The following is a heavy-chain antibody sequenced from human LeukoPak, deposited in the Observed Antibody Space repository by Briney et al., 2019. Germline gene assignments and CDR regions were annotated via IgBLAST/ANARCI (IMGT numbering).Heavy chain of an antibody. CDR3: ARDVACYDSTGHPIGYMDV. CDR2: IFYSGST. CDR1: GGSFSSSDYY. J-gene: IGHJ6*03. V-gene: IGHV4-30-4*01. D-gene: IGHD3-22*01. Sequence: SETLSLTCTVSGGSFSSSDYYWSWIRQPPGKGLEWIGYIFYSGSTYYNTSLKSRVSISFDTSKNQFSLRLSSVTAADTAVYYCARDVACYDSTGHPIGYMDVWGKGTTVTVSS.